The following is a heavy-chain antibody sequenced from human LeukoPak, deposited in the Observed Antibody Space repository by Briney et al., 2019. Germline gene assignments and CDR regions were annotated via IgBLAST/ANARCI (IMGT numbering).Heavy chain of an antibody. J-gene: IGHJ4*02. CDR2: ITATGDTA. CDR3: AKVRMAILTGYFDY. D-gene: IGHD3-9*01. Sequence: GGSLRLSCVASGFTFTKCAMSWIRQAPGKGLEWVAIITATGDTAYYADSVKGRFTISRDNSKNTLYLQMNSLRAEDTAVYHCAKVRMAILTGYFDYWGQGTLVTVSS. CDR1: GFTFTKCA. V-gene: IGHV3-23*01.